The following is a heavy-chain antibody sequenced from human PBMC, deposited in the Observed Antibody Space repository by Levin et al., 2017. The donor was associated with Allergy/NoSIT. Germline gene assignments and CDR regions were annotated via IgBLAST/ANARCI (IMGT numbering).Heavy chain of an antibody. V-gene: IGHV1-58*01. CDR1: GFTFTNSA. Sequence: SVKVSCKASGFTFTNSAVQWVRQARGQRLEWIGWIVIGSGNTISAQKFQERVTFTRDMSTSTAYMELSSLRSEDTAVYYCAAGRYSHYLLPPPGFDPWGQGTLVTVSS. J-gene: IGHJ5*02. D-gene: IGHD3-9*01. CDR3: AAGRYSHYLLPPPGFDP. CDR2: IVIGSGNT.